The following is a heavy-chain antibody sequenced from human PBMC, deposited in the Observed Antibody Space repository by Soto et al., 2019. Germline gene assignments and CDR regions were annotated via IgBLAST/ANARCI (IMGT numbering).Heavy chain of an antibody. J-gene: IGHJ4*02. V-gene: IGHV3-48*02. CDR3: ARSVAGHFDY. D-gene: IGHD6-19*01. Sequence: EVQLVESGGGLVQPGGSLRLSCAASGFTFNIYSMNWVRQAPGKGLEWVSYITSDTATIHYADSVRGRFTISRDNAKNSLYLQMNSLRDEDTAAYYCARSVAGHFDYWGQGILVPVSS. CDR1: GFTFNIYS. CDR2: ITSDTATI.